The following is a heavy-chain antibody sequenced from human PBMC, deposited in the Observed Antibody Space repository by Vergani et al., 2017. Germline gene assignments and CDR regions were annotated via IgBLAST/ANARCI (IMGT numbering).Heavy chain of an antibody. CDR2: ISSSSSYI. J-gene: IGHJ3*02. Sequence: EVQLVESGGGLVKPGGSLRLSCAASGFTFSSYSMNWVRQAPGKGLEWVSSISSSSSYIYYADSVKGRFTISRDNAKNALYLQMNSLRAEDTAVYYCAREARQGLAVYFDIWGQGTMVTVSS. CDR3: AREARQGLAVYFDI. D-gene: IGHD3-16*01. CDR1: GFTFSSYS. V-gene: IGHV3-21*01.